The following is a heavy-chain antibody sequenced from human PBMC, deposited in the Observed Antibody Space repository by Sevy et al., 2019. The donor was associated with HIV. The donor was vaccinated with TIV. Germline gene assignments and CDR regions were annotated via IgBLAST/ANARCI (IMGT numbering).Heavy chain of an antibody. V-gene: IGHV3-30*18. J-gene: IGHJ3*02. Sequence: GGSLRLSCAASGFTFSSYGMHWVRQAPGKGLEWVAVISYDGSNKYYGDSVKGQFTISRDNSKNTLYLQMNSLTAEETAVYYCAKWSMGGARWLQLGAFDIWGQGTMATVSS. CDR3: AKWSMGGARWLQLGAFDI. CDR1: GFTFSSYG. CDR2: ISYDGSNK. D-gene: IGHD5-12*01.